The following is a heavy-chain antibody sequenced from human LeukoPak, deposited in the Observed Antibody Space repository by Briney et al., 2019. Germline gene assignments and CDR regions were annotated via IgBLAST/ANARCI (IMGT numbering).Heavy chain of an antibody. D-gene: IGHD5-18*01. CDR2: IYHSGST. CDR3: ARERYSYEDYYYYGMDV. CDR1: GGSINSFY. J-gene: IGHJ6*02. V-gene: IGHV4-59*12. Sequence: SETLSLTCTVSGGSINSFYWTWIRQPPGKGLEWIGSIYHSGSTNYNPSLKSRVTISVDKSKNQFSLKLSSVTAADTAVYYCARERYSYEDYYYYGMDVWGQGTTVTVS.